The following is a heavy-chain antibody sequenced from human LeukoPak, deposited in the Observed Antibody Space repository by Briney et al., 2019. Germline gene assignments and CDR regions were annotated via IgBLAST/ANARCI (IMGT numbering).Heavy chain of an antibody. CDR2: ISYDGSNE. CDR1: GFTVSSNY. D-gene: IGHD6-13*01. J-gene: IGHJ4*02. CDR3: AKGGQQLVRYYFDY. V-gene: IGHV3-30*18. Sequence: GGSLRLSCAASGFTVSSNYMHWVRQAPGKGLEWVAVISYDGSNEYYADSVKGRFTVSRDNSKNTLYLQMNSLRAEDTAVYYCAKGGQQLVRYYFDYWGQGTLVTVSS.